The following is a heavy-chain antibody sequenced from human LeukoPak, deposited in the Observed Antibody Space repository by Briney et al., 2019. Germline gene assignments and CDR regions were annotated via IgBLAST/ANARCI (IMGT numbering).Heavy chain of an antibody. V-gene: IGHV4-34*01. J-gene: IGHJ6*04. CDR1: GASFSGYY. Sequence: PSETLSLTCALYGASFSGYYWAWIRQPPGKGLEWIGEVNHTGITTYTPSLKSRVTMSVDTSKNRFSLKLNSVTAADTAVYYCARGRLRFLEMDVWGKGSMVTVSS. D-gene: IGHD3-3*01. CDR3: ARGRLRFLEMDV. CDR2: VNHTGIT.